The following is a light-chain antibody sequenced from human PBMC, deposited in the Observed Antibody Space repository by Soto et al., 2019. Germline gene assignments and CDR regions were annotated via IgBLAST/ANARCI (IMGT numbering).Light chain of an antibody. J-gene: IGLJ2*01. CDR2: EGS. CDR3: CSYAGRTTFRVL. Sequence: QSALTQPASVSGSPGQSITISCTGTSSDVGNYNLVSWYQQHPGKAPKLMIYEGSKRPSGVSNRFSGSKSGNTASLTISGLQAEDQGDYFCCSYAGRTTFRVLFGGGAKLTVL. V-gene: IGLV2-23*03. CDR1: SSDVGNYNL.